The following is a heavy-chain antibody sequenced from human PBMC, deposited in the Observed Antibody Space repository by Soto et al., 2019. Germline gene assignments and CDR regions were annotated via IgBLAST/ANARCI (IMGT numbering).Heavy chain of an antibody. CDR1: GGSISRSDNY. CDR3: ARQQHLVRTWFDP. J-gene: IGHJ5*02. Sequence: QQQLQESGPGLVMPSETLSLTCTVSGGSISRSDNYWGWIRQPPGKGLEWIGSIYYSGSTYYNPSLKRRVTISVDTSKNQFSLRVRSGTAADTAVYYCARQQHLVRTWFDPWGQGTLVTVSS. CDR2: IYYSGST. D-gene: IGHD6-6*01. V-gene: IGHV4-39*01.